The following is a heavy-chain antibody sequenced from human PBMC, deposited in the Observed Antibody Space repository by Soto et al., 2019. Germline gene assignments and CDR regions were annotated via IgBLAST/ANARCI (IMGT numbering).Heavy chain of an antibody. J-gene: IGHJ5*01. V-gene: IGHV1-8*01. CDR1: GYTFATYD. CDR3: ARGDGSIFNWLDS. D-gene: IGHD5-12*01. CDR2: MNANSGNT. Sequence: QVQLVQSGAEVKTPGASVKVSCKASGYTFATYDINWVRQAPGQGLEWMGWMNANSGNTGYAQKFQGRLTMTGDTALSIAHMELSSLRNEDTAVYYCARGDGSIFNWLDSWGQGTLVTVS.